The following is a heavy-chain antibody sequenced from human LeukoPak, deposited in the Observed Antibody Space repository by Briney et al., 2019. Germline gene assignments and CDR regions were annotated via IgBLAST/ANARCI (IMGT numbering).Heavy chain of an antibody. CDR3: ATSGIAAAVSDY. V-gene: IGHV1-2*06. Sequence: ASVKVSCKASGYTFTGYYMHWVRQAPGQGLEWMGRINPNSGGTNYAQKFQGRVTMTRDTSISTAYMELSRLRSDDTAVYYCATSGIAAAVSDYWGQGTLVTVSS. CDR2: INPNSGGT. D-gene: IGHD6-13*01. CDR1: GYTFTGYY. J-gene: IGHJ4*02.